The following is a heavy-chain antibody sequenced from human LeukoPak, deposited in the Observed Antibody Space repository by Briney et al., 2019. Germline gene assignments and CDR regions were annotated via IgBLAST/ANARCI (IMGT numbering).Heavy chain of an antibody. CDR2: IYSGGST. CDR3: ASPPVGIPHAFDI. D-gene: IGHD2-21*01. V-gene: IGHV3-53*01. J-gene: IGHJ3*02. CDR1: GFTVSSNY. Sequence: GGSLRLSCAASGFTVSSNYMSWVRQAPGKGLEWVSVIYSGGSTYYADSVKGRFTISRDNSKNTLCLQMNSLRADDTAVYYCASPPVGIPHAFDIWGQGTMVTVSS.